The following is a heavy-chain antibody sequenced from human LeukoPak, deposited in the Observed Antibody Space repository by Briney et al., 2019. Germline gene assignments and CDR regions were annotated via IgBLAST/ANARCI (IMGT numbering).Heavy chain of an antibody. V-gene: IGHV4-39*01. CDR3: ARSDTIFGVVIIPLDY. D-gene: IGHD3-3*01. Sequence: SETLSLTCTVSGGSISSSSYYWGWIRQPSGKGLEWIGSIYYSGSTYYNPSLKSRVTISVDTSKNQFSLKLSSVTAADTAVYYCARSDTIFGVVIIPLDYWGQGTLVTVSS. CDR1: GGSISSSSYY. CDR2: IYYSGST. J-gene: IGHJ4*02.